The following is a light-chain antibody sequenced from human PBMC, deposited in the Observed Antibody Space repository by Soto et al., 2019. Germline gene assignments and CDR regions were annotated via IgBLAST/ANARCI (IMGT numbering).Light chain of an antibody. CDR2: DVY. CDR1: SSDIGGYNY. CDR3: SSYTSIPTLV. J-gene: IGLJ1*01. Sequence: LTQPASVSGSPGQSVTISCTGTSSDIGGYNYVSWYQQHPGNVPKLLIYDVYNRPSGVSNRFSGSKSGNTASLTISGLQAEDEADYFCSSYTSIPTLVFGTGTKDTVL. V-gene: IGLV2-14*03.